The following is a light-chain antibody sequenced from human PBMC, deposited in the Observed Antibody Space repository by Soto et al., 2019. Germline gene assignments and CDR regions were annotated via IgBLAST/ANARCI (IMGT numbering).Light chain of an antibody. CDR1: QSIRDS. CDR3: QQYNSYQT. CDR2: RAS. Sequence: DIQMTQSPSTLAASLGDRATITCRANQSIRDSIAWYQQRPGQAPKLLIGRASTLDTGIPSRFSGSGSGTDFTLTITFLQSEDAATYYCQQYNSYQTFGQGTKVDI. V-gene: IGKV1-5*03. J-gene: IGKJ1*01.